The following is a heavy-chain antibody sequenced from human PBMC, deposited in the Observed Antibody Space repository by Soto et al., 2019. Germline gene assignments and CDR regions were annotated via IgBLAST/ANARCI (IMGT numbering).Heavy chain of an antibody. CDR1: GDTFNNYA. Sequence: QVQLVQSGAEVRQPGSSVKVSCKPSGDTFNNYAINWVRQAPGQGLEWVGGIIPFLGTPNYAESFQGRVTITADESTSTVYMALSSLRSEDTAIYYCARVGVTLTPRSYCDLWCQGSLVTVSP. CDR2: IIPFLGTP. D-gene: IGHD3-16*01. CDR3: ARVGVTLTPRSYCDL. V-gene: IGHV1-69*01. J-gene: IGHJ4*02.